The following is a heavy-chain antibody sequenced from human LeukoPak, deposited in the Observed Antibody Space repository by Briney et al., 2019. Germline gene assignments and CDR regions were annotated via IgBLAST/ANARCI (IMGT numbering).Heavy chain of an antibody. J-gene: IGHJ4*02. D-gene: IGHD6-19*01. CDR3: AKDSVGVAGPDY. CDR2: LSYDGSGR. Sequence: GGSLRLSCAASGFTFSSYAMHWVRQAPGKGLEWVAVLSYDGSGRYFADSVQGRFTISRDNSKNTLYLQMNSLRPEDTAVYYCAKDSVGVAGPDYWGQGSLVTVSS. V-gene: IGHV3-30*18. CDR1: GFTFSSYA.